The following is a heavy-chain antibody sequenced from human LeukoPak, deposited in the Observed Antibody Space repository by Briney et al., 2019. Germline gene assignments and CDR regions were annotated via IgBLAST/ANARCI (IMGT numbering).Heavy chain of an antibody. D-gene: IGHD3-16*01. Sequence: GGSLRLSCATSGFTFNIYAMNWVRQAPGKGLGWVSIISGNGINTYYADSVKGRFTISRDDSKNTLYLQMNSPRVDDTAIYYCARGVSDWGQGTLVTVAS. CDR3: ARGVSD. CDR2: ISGNGINT. V-gene: IGHV3-23*01. J-gene: IGHJ4*02. CDR1: GFTFNIYA.